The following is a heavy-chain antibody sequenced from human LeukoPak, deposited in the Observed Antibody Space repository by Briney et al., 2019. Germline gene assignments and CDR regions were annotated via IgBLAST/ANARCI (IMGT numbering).Heavy chain of an antibody. D-gene: IGHD4-17*01. CDR3: AKSFAVTTHSYYGIDV. J-gene: IGHJ6*02. CDR1: GFTFSSYG. CDR2: ISYDGREK. Sequence: GGSLRLSCAASGFTFSSYGMHWARQAPGKGLEWVAIISYDGREKYYADSVKGRFTISRNSSISTVHLQMNSLGLEDTAVYYCAKSFAVTTHSYYGIDVWGQGTTVTVSS. V-gene: IGHV3-30*18.